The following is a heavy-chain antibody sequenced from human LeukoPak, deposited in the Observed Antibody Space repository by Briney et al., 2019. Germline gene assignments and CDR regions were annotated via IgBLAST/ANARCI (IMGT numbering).Heavy chain of an antibody. V-gene: IGHV1-2*02. J-gene: IGHJ5*02. CDR2: INPNSGDT. CDR1: GYTFIDYY. CDR3: AREVTPGIVGSWFDP. Sequence: ASVKVSCKASGYTFIDYYIHWVRQAPGQGLEWLGCINPNSGDTKYAQNFQGRITMTRDTSISTAYMELSSLRSDDTAVYYCAREVTPGIVGSWFDPWGQGTLVTVSS. D-gene: IGHD3-16*02.